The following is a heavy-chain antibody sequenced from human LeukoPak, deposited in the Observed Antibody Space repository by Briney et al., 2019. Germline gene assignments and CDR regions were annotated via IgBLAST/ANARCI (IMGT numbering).Heavy chain of an antibody. D-gene: IGHD3-10*01. CDR3: ARVSASGSYLDY. V-gene: IGHV3-21*01. J-gene: IGHJ4*02. CDR2: ISISGSYI. Sequence: PGGSLRLSCAASGFTFSSYAMSWVRQAPGRGLEWVSSISISGSYIYYPDSVKGRFTISRDNAKNSLFLQMNSLRAEDTAVYYCARVSASGSYLDYWGQGTLVTVSS. CDR1: GFTFSSYA.